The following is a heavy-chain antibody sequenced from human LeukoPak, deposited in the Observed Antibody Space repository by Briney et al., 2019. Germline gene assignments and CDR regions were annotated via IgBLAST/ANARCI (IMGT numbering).Heavy chain of an antibody. Sequence: ASETLSLTCTVSGYSISSGYYWSWIRQPPGKGLEWIGYIYYSGSTNYNPSLKSRVTISVDTSKNQFSLKLSSVTAADTAVYYCARQASWSSTSCYDCWYFDLWGRGTLVTVSS. CDR2: IYYSGST. CDR3: ARQASWSSTSCYDCWYFDL. V-gene: IGHV4-61*01. D-gene: IGHD2-2*01. J-gene: IGHJ2*01. CDR1: GYSISSGYY.